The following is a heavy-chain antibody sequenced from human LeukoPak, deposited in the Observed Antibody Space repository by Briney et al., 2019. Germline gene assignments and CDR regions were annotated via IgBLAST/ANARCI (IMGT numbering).Heavy chain of an antibody. V-gene: IGHV3-33*01. D-gene: IGHD1-26*01. Sequence: GSSLRLSCAASGFTFTSYGMHWVRQAPGKGLEWVTFIWYDGSNKYYADSVKGRFTISRDNSKNTLYLQMNSLRAEDTAAYYCARGRGGNYGAFDIWGQGTMVTVSS. CDR3: ARGRGGNYGAFDI. CDR1: GFTFTSYG. CDR2: IWYDGSNK. J-gene: IGHJ3*02.